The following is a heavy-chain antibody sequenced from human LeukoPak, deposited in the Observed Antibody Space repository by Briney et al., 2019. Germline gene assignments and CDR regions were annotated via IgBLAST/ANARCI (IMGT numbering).Heavy chain of an antibody. Sequence: SETLSLTCTVSGGSISSYYWSWIRQPPGKGLEWIGYIYYSGSTNYNPSLKSRVTISVDTSKNQFSLKLSSVTAADTAVYHCARHYYDSSGYPWFDPWGQGTLVTVSS. D-gene: IGHD3-22*01. CDR1: GGSISSYY. V-gene: IGHV4-59*08. CDR3: ARHYYDSSGYPWFDP. J-gene: IGHJ5*02. CDR2: IYYSGST.